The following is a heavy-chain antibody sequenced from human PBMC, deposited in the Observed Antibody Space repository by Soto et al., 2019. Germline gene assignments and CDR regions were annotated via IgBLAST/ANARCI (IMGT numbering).Heavy chain of an antibody. D-gene: IGHD5-18*01. J-gene: IGHJ6*02. CDR2: IYYSGST. CDR1: GGSISSYY. CDR3: ARWGDTAMVTDPKDYYYYGMDV. Sequence: SETLSLTCTVSGGSISSYYWSWIRQPPGKGLEWIGYIYYSGSTNYNPSLKSRVTISVDTSKNQFSLKLSSVTAADTAVYYCARWGDTAMVTDPKDYYYYGMDVWGQGTTVTVSS. V-gene: IGHV4-59*08.